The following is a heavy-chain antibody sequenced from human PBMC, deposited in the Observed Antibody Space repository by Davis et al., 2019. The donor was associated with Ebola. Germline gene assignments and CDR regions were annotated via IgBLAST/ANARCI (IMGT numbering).Heavy chain of an antibody. D-gene: IGHD3-16*01. CDR1: GYTFTSYA. CDR2: INAGNGNT. V-gene: IGHV1-3*01. J-gene: IGHJ4*02. Sequence: ASVKVSCKASGYTFTSYAMHWVRQAPGQRLEWMGWINAGNGNTKYSQKFQGRVTITRDTSTSTAYMELRSLRSDDTAVYYCAREIGGYFDYWGQGTLVTVSS. CDR3: AREIGGYFDY.